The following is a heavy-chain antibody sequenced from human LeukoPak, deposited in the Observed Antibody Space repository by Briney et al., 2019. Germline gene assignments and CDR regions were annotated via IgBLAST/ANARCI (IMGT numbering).Heavy chain of an antibody. D-gene: IGHD4-17*01. J-gene: IGHJ4*02. CDR1: GGSISDYY. V-gene: IGHV4-59*01. Sequence: SETLSLTCTVSGGSISDYYWSWIRQPPGKGLEWIGYINYSGNTNHNPSLKSRVTISVDTSKNQFSLRLTSVTAADTAVFYCAREGRQDYVYFDYWGQGSLVTVSS. CDR2: INYSGNT. CDR3: AREGRQDYVYFDY.